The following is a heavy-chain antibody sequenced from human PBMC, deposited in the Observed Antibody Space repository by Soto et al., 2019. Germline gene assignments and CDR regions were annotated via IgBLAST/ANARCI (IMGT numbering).Heavy chain of an antibody. J-gene: IGHJ4*02. CDR3: ARDHPASSCFDY. D-gene: IGHD6-13*01. CDR2: IYYSGST. CDR1: VGSVCRSR. V-gene: IGHV4-59*02. Sequence: VGSVCRSRWCWFQQPPGKGLEWIGYIYYSGSTNYNPSLKGRVTISVDTSKNQFSLNLNSVTAADTAVYYCARDHPASSCFDYWGQGSPVTVSP.